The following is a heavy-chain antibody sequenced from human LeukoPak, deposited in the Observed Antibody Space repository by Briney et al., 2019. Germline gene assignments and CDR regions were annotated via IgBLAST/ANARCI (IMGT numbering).Heavy chain of an antibody. J-gene: IGHJ4*02. CDR2: IYPGDSDT. CDR1: GYSFTNYW. Sequence: GESLKISCKGSGYSFTNYWIAWVRPLPGKGLEWLGIIYPGDSDTRYSPSFQGPVTISADKSISTAYLQWNSLKASDTAMYYCARRHKRGAYSYGVDYWGQGTLVTVSS. CDR3: ARRHKRGAYSYGVDY. D-gene: IGHD5-18*01. V-gene: IGHV5-51*01.